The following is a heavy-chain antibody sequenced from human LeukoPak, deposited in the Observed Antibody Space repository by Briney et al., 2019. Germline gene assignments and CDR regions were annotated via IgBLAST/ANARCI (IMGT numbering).Heavy chain of an antibody. CDR2: INHRGST. V-gene: IGHV4-34*01. CDR3: ARGRSGYCSSTSCRRNWFDP. D-gene: IGHD2-2*01. Sequence: SETLSLTCAVYGGSFSGYYWSWIRQPPGKGLEWIGGINHRGSTNYNPSLKSRVTISVDTSKNQFSLKLSSVTAADTAVYYCARGRSGYCSSTSCRRNWFDPWGQGTLVTVSS. J-gene: IGHJ5*02. CDR1: GGSFSGYY.